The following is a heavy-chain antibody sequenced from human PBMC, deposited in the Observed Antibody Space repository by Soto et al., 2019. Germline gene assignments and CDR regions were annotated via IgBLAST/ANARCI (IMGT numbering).Heavy chain of an antibody. CDR3: ARDRTNWNEFDY. J-gene: IGHJ4*02. Sequence: SVKVSCKASGGTFSSYAISWVRQAPGQGLEWMGGIIPIFGTANYAQKFQGRVTITADESTSTAYMELRSLRSDDTAVYYCARDRTNWNEFDYWGQGTLVTVSS. V-gene: IGHV1-69*13. CDR2: IIPIFGTA. CDR1: GGTFSSYA. D-gene: IGHD1-20*01.